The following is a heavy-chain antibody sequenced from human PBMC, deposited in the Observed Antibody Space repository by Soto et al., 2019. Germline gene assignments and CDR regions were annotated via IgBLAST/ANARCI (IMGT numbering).Heavy chain of an antibody. V-gene: IGHV1-18*01. J-gene: IGHJ6*02. CDR2: ISAYKGNT. CDR3: ARGGASDYYYGMDV. CDR1: GYTFTTYA. Sequence: QVQLVQSGTEVKRPGASVKVSCKASGYTFTTYAISWVRQAPGQGLEWMGWISAYKGNTHYAQKLQGRVTMTTDTSTSTAFMELRSLRSDDTAVYYCARGGASDYYYGMDVWGQGTTVTVSS.